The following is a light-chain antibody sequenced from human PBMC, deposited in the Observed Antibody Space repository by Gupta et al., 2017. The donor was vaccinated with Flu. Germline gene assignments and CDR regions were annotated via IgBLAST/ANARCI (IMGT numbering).Light chain of an antibody. J-gene: IGKJ1*01. CDR1: QSVSSSY. Sequence: GTPSLSPGERATLSCRASQSVSSSYLAWYQQKPGQAPRLLIYGASSRATGIPDRFSGSGSGTDFTLTISRLEPEDFAVYYCQQDGSSPRTFGQGTKVEIK. CDR3: QQDGSSPRT. CDR2: GAS. V-gene: IGKV3-20*01.